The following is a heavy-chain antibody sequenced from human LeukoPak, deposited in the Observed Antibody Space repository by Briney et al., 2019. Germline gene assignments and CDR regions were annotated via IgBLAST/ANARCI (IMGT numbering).Heavy chain of an antibody. V-gene: IGHV3-23*01. J-gene: IGHJ6*03. D-gene: IGHD5-12*01. CDR1: GFTFSSHG. Sequence: PGETLRLSCAASGFTFSSHGMNWVRQAPGKGLEWVSGISGSGGNTYCADSVKGRFTISRDNSKNTLYLQMNSLRAEDTAVYYCAKHDSGYDSEYYYYYMDVWGKGTTVTVSS. CDR2: ISGSGGNT. CDR3: AKHDSGYDSEYYYYYMDV.